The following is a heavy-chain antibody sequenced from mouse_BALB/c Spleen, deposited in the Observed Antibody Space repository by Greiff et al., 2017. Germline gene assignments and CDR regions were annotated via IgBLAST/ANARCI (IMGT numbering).Heavy chain of an antibody. CDR2: ISSGGST. J-gene: IGHJ1*01. CDR1: GFTFSSYA. CDR3: ARAGGDYDGGNWYFDV. Sequence: EVQGVESGGGLVKPGGSLKLSCAASGFTFSSYAMSWVRQTPEKRLEWVASISSGGSTYYPDSVKGRFTISRDNARNILYLQMSSLRSEDTAMYYWARAGGDYDGGNWYFDVWGAGTTVTVSS. D-gene: IGHD2-4*01. V-gene: IGHV5-6-5*01.